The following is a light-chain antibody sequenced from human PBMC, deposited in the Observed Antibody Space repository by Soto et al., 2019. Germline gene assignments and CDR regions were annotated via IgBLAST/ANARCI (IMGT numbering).Light chain of an antibody. CDR2: DNN. CDR3: GTWDSSLSAV. CDR1: SSNIGHNY. V-gene: IGLV1-51*01. Sequence: QSVLTQPPSVSAAPGQTVTISCSGSSSNIGHNYVSWYQQVPGTAPKLLIYDNNKRPSGIPDRFSGSQSGTSATLGITGLQTGDEADYYCGTWDSSLSAVFGGGTQLTVL. J-gene: IGLJ2*01.